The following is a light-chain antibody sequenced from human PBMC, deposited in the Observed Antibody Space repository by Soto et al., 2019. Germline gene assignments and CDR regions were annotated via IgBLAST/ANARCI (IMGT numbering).Light chain of an antibody. Sequence: EIVLTQSPGTLSLSPGERATLSCRASQSISSSYLAWYQQKPGQAPRLFIYGASSRASGFPNRFSGSGSGTDFTLTISRLEPEDFAVYYCQHYGSSLSITFGQGTRLEIK. CDR2: GAS. V-gene: IGKV3-20*01. J-gene: IGKJ5*01. CDR1: QSISSSY. CDR3: QHYGSSLSIT.